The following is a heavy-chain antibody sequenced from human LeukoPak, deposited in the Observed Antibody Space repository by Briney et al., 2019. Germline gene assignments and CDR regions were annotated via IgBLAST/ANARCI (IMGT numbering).Heavy chain of an antibody. CDR3: ARTYSSSSEYYYYMDV. J-gene: IGHJ6*03. CDR1: GFTFSSYA. D-gene: IGHD6-6*01. CDR2: ISYDGSNK. V-gene: IGHV3-30*04. Sequence: GGSLRLSCAASGFTFSSYAMHWVRQAPGKGLEWVAVISYDGSNKYYADSVKGRFTISRDNAKNSLYLQMNSLRAEDTAVYYCARTYSSSSEYYYYMDVWGKGTTVTVSS.